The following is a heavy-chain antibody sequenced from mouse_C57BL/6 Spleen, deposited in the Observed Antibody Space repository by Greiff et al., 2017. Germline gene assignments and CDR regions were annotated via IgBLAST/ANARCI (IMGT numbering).Heavy chain of an antibody. CDR2: ISSGSSTI. CDR3: ARPDYSNYVIAY. Sequence: EVKLQESGGGLVKPGGSLKLSCAASGFTFSDYGMHWVRQAPEKGLEWVAYISSGSSTIYYADTVKGRFTISRDNAKNTLFLQMTSLRSEDTAMYYCARPDYSNYVIAYWGQGTLVTVSA. J-gene: IGHJ3*01. V-gene: IGHV5-17*01. D-gene: IGHD2-5*01. CDR1: GFTFSDYG.